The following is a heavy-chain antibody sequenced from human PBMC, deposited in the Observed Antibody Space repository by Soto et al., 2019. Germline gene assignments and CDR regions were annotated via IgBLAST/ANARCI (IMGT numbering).Heavy chain of an antibody. V-gene: IGHV3-30-3*01. CDR1: GFTVSSYA. CDR2: ISYDGSNK. J-gene: IGHJ6*02. Sequence: GGSLRLSCAASGFTVSSYAMHWVRQAPGKGLEWVAVISYDGSNKYYADSVKGRFTISRDNSKNTLYLQMNSLRAEDTAVYYWAKDHTVSDKLRFLAWPYPGYGMDVWVQGTTVTVSS. D-gene: IGHD3-3*01. CDR3: AKDHTVSDKLRFLAWPYPGYGMDV.